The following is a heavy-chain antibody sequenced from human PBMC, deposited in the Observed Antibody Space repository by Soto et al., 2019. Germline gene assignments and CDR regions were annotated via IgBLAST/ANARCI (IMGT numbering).Heavy chain of an antibody. V-gene: IGHV3-73*01. CDR1: GFTFSGSA. CDR3: TRLAAAADDY. J-gene: IGHJ4*02. D-gene: IGHD6-13*01. Sequence: SLRLSCAASGFTFSGSAMHWVRQASGKGLEWVGRIRSKANSYATAYAASVKGRFTISRDDSKNTAYLQMNSLKTEDTAVYYCTRLAAAADDYWGQGTLVTVSS. CDR2: IRSKANSYAT.